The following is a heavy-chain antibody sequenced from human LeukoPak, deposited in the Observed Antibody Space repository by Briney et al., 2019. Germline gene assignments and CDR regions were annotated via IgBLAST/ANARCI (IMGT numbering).Heavy chain of an antibody. CDR2: IAYDGGNK. Sequence: GGSLRLSCAASGFTFSTYAMHWVRQAPGKGMESLAIIAYDGGNKWYADSVKGRFTISRDNSKNTVYLQINSLRAEDTALYYCARDRDGYNFPAYWGQGTLVTVSS. CDR3: ARDRDGYNFPAY. V-gene: IGHV3-30-3*01. J-gene: IGHJ4*02. CDR1: GFTFSTYA. D-gene: IGHD5-24*01.